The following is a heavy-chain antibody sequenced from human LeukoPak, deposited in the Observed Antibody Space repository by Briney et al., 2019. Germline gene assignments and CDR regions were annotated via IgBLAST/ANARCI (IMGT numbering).Heavy chain of an antibody. J-gene: IGHJ4*02. CDR1: GGSFSGYY. Sequence: ASETLSLTCAVYGGSFSGYYWSWIRQPPGKGLEWIGEINHSGSTNYNPSLKSRVTISVDTSKNQFSLKLSSVTAADTVVYYCARGWPAGDYWGQGTLVTVSS. CDR3: ARGWPAGDY. D-gene: IGHD3-10*01. V-gene: IGHV4-34*01. CDR2: INHSGST.